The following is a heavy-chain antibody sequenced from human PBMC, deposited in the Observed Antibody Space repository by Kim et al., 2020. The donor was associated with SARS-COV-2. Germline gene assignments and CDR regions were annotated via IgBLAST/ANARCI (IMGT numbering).Heavy chain of an antibody. CDR3: AKDSAQGGDYAFDY. Sequence: ADAVKGRLTITRKNSKNTLYMQMNSLRAEDTAVYYCAKDSAQGGDYAFDYWGQGTLVTVSS. V-gene: IGHV3-30*02. J-gene: IGHJ4*02. D-gene: IGHD4-17*01.